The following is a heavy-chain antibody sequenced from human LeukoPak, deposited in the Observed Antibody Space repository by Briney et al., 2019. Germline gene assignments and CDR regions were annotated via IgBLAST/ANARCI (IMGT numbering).Heavy chain of an antibody. CDR2: ISTGPTNT. Sequence: GGSLRLSCAVSGFTFSSSAMSWVRQAPGKGPEWVETISTGPTNTHYAASVKGRLTISRDNSRTTRYLQMNSLIAEDTAVYYCARAPLFDPGGQGTLVTVS. V-gene: IGHV3-23*01. CDR3: ARAPLFDP. CDR1: GFTFSSSA. J-gene: IGHJ5*02.